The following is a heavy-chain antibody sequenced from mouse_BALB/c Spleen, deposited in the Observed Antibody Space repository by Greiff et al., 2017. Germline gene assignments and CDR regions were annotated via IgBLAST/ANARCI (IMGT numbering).Heavy chain of an antibody. CDR3: ARVYGGYFDV. D-gene: IGHD1-1*01. CDR1: GYTFTSYW. CDR2: INPSNGRT. Sequence: QVQLKQPGAELVKPGASVKLSCKASGYTFTSYWMHWVKQRPGQGLEWIGEINPSNGRTNYNEKFKSKATLTVDKSSSTAYMQLSSLTSEDSAVYYCARVYGGYFDVWGAGTTVTVSS. V-gene: IGHV1S81*02. J-gene: IGHJ1*01.